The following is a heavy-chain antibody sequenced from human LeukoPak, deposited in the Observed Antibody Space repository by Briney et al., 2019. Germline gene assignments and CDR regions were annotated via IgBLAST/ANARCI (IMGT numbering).Heavy chain of an antibody. CDR3: AKDIGEYYDFWSGYYKRYYYYGMDV. D-gene: IGHD3-3*01. J-gene: IGHJ6*02. Sequence: GGSLRLSCAAPGFTFDDYAMHWVRQAPGKGLEWVSGISWNSGSIGYADSVKGRFTISRDSAKNSLYLQMNSLRAEDTALYYCAKDIGEYYDFWSGYYKRYYYYGMDVWGQGTTVTVSS. CDR2: ISWNSGSI. V-gene: IGHV3-9*01. CDR1: GFTFDDYA.